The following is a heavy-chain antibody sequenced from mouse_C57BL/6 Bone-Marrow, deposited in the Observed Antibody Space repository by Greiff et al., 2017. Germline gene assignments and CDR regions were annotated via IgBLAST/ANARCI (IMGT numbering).Heavy chain of an antibody. CDR3: ARKDGSSYEGFAY. CDR1: GYTFTSYW. D-gene: IGHD1-1*01. Sequence: VQLQQPGAELVMPGASVKLSCKASGYTFTSYWMHWVKQRPGQGLEWIGEIDPSDSYTNYNQKFKGKSTLTVDKSSSTAYMQLSSLTSEDSAVYYCARKDGSSYEGFAYWGQGTLVTVSA. CDR2: IDPSDSYT. J-gene: IGHJ3*01. V-gene: IGHV1-69*01.